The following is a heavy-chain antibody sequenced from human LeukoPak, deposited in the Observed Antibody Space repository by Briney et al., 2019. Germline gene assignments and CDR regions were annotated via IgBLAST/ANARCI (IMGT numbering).Heavy chain of an antibody. V-gene: IGHV1-46*01. J-gene: IGHJ5*01. Sequence: ASVTVSCKASGYTFTSYHMHWVRQAPGQGLEWMGIINPSGGTTNYAQKFRGRVTMTRDMSTSTVYMELSRLRSDDTAVYYCARASGSYWWFDSWGQGTLVTVSS. CDR1: GYTFTSYH. D-gene: IGHD1-26*01. CDR2: INPSGGTT. CDR3: ARASGSYWWFDS.